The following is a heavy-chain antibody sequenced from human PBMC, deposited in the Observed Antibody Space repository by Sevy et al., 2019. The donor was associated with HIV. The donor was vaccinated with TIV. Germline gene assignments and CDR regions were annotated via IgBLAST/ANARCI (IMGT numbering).Heavy chain of an antibody. CDR2: ISGSGGSP. Sequence: GGSLRLSCAASGFTFSSYVMSWVRQAPGKGLEWVSTISGSGGSPYYADSVKGRFTISRDNSKNTVYLQMNTLRAEDTAVYYCAKEAAMGYVWGQGTTVTVSS. V-gene: IGHV3-23*01. J-gene: IGHJ6*02. D-gene: IGHD5-18*01. CDR3: AKEAAMGYV. CDR1: GFTFSSYV.